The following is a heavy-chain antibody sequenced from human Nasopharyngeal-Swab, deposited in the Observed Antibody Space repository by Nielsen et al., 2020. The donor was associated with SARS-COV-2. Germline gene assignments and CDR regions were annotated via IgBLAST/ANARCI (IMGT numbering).Heavy chain of an antibody. CDR3: ARDRTGVIISYYYYGMDV. V-gene: IGHV1-2*02. D-gene: IGHD3-10*01. J-gene: IGHJ6*02. CDR1: GYTFTGYY. Sequence: ASVKVSCKASGYTFTGYYMHWVRQAPGQGLEWMGWINPNGGGTNYAQKFQGRVTMTRDTSTSTAYMELRSPRSDDTAVYYCARDRTGVIISYYYYGMDVWGQGTTVTVSS. CDR2: INPNGGGT.